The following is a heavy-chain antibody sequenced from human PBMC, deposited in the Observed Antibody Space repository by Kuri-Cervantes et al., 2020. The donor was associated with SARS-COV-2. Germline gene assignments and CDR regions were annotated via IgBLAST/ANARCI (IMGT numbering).Heavy chain of an antibody. D-gene: IGHD7-27*01. J-gene: IGHJ3*02. CDR2: ISSSSSYI. CDR1: GFTFSSYS. Sequence: GGSLRLSCAASGFTFSSYSMNWVRQAPGKGLEWVSSISSSSSYIYYADSVKGRFTISRDNAKNSLYLQMNSLRAEDTAVYYCARELTGDAFDIWGQGTMVTVSS. V-gene: IGHV3-21*01. CDR3: ARELTGDAFDI.